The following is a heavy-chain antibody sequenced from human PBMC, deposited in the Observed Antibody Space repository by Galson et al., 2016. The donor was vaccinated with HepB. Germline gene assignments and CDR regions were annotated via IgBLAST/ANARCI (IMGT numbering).Heavy chain of an antibody. Sequence: SETLSLTCSVSGISIRPNYWSWIRHLPGKGLEWIGYIYHSGRTNYNPSLKSRVTMSVDRSKSQFSLKLTSVTPADTAVYFCAGVLGHFYDSATYERNWFDPWGQGILVRVSS. CDR3: AGVLGHFYDSATYERNWFDP. J-gene: IGHJ5*02. CDR1: GISIRPNY. V-gene: IGHV4-59*01. D-gene: IGHD3-22*01. CDR2: IYHSGRT.